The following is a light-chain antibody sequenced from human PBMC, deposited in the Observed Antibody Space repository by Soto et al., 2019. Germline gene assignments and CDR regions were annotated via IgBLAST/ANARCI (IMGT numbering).Light chain of an antibody. V-gene: IGKV3-11*01. CDR1: QSIHTS. J-gene: IGKJ5*01. Sequence: VLTQSPATLSLSPGESATFSCRASQSIHTSLAWYQQKSGKPPRLVIYDSTLRANGVPDRFGGSRSGTEFTLTINSLEPEDFAVYYCQQRNVWPPITFGQGTRLEIK. CDR3: QQRNVWPPIT. CDR2: DST.